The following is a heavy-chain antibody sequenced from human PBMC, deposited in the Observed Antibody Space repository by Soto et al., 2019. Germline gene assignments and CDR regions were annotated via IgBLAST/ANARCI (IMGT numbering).Heavy chain of an antibody. Sequence: PSEPLPLTGTASGGPISSSSYYGAWSRQRPGKGLEWMGSIYYSGSTYYNPSLKSRVTISVDTSKNQFSLKLSSVTAADTAVYYCARRPTGTTSPFDYWGQGTLVTVSS. CDR1: GGPISSSSYY. J-gene: IGHJ4*02. CDR3: ARRPTGTTSPFDY. D-gene: IGHD1-1*01. CDR2: IYYSGST. V-gene: IGHV4-39*01.